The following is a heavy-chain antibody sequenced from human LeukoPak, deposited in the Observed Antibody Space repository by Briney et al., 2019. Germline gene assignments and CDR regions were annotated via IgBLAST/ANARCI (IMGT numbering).Heavy chain of an antibody. CDR3: ARRVPYYDRPFSAFDI. D-gene: IGHD3-22*01. Sequence: PSETLSLTCAVYGGSFSGYYWSWIRQPPGKGLEWIGEINHSGSTNYNPSLKSRVTISVDTSKNQFSLKLSSVTAADTAVYYCARRVPYYDRPFSAFDIWGQGTMVTVSS. V-gene: IGHV4-34*01. CDR2: INHSGST. J-gene: IGHJ3*02. CDR1: GGSFSGYY.